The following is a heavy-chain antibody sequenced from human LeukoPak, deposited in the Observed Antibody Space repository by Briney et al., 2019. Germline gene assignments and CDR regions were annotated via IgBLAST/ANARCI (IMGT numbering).Heavy chain of an antibody. J-gene: IGHJ4*02. CDR2: IIPIFGTA. Sequence: SVKVSCKASGGTFSSYAISWVRQAPGQGLEWMGGIIPIFGTANYAQKFQGRVTITADESTSTAYMELSSLRSEDTAVYYCARVSVAVAVDFDYWGQGTLVTVSS. CDR1: GGTFSSYA. V-gene: IGHV1-69*13. CDR3: ARVSVAVAVDFDY. D-gene: IGHD6-19*01.